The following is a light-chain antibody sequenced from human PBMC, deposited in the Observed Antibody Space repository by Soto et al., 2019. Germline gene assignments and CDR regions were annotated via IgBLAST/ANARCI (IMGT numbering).Light chain of an antibody. CDR2: AAS. Sequence: DIQITQSPSSLSAYLRDRVTITCRASQVISNYLAWYQQKPGKVPKLLIYAASNWQSGVPSRFSGSGSGTDFTLTISSLQPEDFATYYCLQHNTCPPTFGQGTKV. J-gene: IGKJ1*01. CDR1: QVISNY. CDR3: LQHNTCPPT. V-gene: IGKV1-27*01.